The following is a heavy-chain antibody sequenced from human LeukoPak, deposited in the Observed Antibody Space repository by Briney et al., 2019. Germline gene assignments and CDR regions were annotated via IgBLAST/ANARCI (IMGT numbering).Heavy chain of an antibody. CDR1: GGSVSGYY. J-gene: IGHJ4*01. CDR2: IYSSGST. CDR3: TSHPSTWYTGGWII. Sequence: PSETVSLTCTVSGGSVSGYYWSWIRQPPGKGLEWIGYIYSSGSTSDSRSLISRSTISVDTSKNQSSLKQSSVTAADTAVYYCTSHPSTWYTGGWIIWSQGTMVTASS. V-gene: IGHV4-59*08. D-gene: IGHD6-13*01.